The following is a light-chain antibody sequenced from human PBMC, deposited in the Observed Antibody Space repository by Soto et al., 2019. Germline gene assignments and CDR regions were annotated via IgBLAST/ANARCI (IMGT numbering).Light chain of an antibody. Sequence: IVMTQSPDSLAVSLGERATINCKSSESVFYSSSNKNYLAWFQQHPGQPPNLLISWASSRESGVPDRFSGSGSETDFTLTISRLQAEDVSMYFCHQYRSIPYSFGQGTKLEIK. CDR2: WAS. CDR3: HQYRSIPYS. J-gene: IGKJ2*03. CDR1: ESVFYSSSNKNY. V-gene: IGKV4-1*01.